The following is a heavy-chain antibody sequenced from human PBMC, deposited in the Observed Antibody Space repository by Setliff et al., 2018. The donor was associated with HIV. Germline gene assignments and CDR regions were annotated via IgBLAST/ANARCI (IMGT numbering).Heavy chain of an antibody. CDR1: GYTLTELS. V-gene: IGHV1-24*01. J-gene: IGHJ6*03. CDR2: FDPEDGET. D-gene: IGHD1-26*01. Sequence: ASVKVSCKISGYTLTELSIHWVRQAPGKGLEWMANFDPEDGETFYAQKFQGRVTMTRDTSTSTVYMELSSLRSEDTAVYYCARAGRSGSYNHYYYYYMDVWGKGTTVTVSS. CDR3: ARAGRSGSYNHYYYYYMDV.